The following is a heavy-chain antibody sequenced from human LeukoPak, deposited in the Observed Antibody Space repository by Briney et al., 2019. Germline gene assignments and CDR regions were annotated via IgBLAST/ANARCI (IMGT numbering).Heavy chain of an antibody. D-gene: IGHD7-27*01. V-gene: IGHV1-46*01. CDR3: ATGPWGEFDP. CDR2: INPSGGST. Sequence: MXWVRXAPGQGIEWMAIINPSGGSTSYAQKFQGRVTITRDTSTSTVYMDLSSLRSEDTAVYYCATGPWGEFDPWGQGTLVTVSS. J-gene: IGHJ5*02.